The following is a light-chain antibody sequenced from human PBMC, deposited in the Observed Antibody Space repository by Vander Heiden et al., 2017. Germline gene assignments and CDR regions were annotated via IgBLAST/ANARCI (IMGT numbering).Light chain of an antibody. Sequence: DIQMTLSPSTLSASVGDRVTITCRASQSVSNWLAWYQQRAGKAPKLLIYKASTLESGVPSGFSGSGSGTEFTLTISSLQPDDFATYYCQQYDSFPQTFGQGTKVEIK. V-gene: IGKV1-5*03. CDR3: QQYDSFPQT. CDR2: KAS. J-gene: IGKJ1*01. CDR1: QSVSNW.